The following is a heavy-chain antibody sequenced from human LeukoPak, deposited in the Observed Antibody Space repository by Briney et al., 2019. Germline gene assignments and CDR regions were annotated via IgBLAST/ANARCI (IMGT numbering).Heavy chain of an antibody. CDR3: ARQRYSYGYGY. Sequence: SETLSLTCAVYGGSFRGYYWSWIRQPPGKGLEWIGEINHSGSTNYNPSLKSRVTISVDTSKNQFSLKLSSVTAADTAVYYCARQRYSYGYGYWGQGTLVTVSS. V-gene: IGHV4-34*01. CDR1: GGSFRGYY. CDR2: INHSGST. J-gene: IGHJ4*02. D-gene: IGHD5-18*01.